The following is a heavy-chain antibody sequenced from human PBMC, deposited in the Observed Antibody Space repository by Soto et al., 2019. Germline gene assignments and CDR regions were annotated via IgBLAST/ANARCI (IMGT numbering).Heavy chain of an antibody. Sequence: SGGSLRLSCAASGFTFSSYGMHWVRQAPGKGLEWVAVIWYDGSNKYYADSVKGRFTISRDNSKNTLYLQMNSLRAEDTAVYYCAGESGSNTFDYWGQGTLVTVSS. CDR1: GFTFSSYG. D-gene: IGHD5-12*01. CDR2: IWYDGSNK. CDR3: AGESGSNTFDY. J-gene: IGHJ4*02. V-gene: IGHV3-33*01.